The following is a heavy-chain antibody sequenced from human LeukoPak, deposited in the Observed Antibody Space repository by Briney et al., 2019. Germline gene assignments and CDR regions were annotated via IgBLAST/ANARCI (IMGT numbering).Heavy chain of an antibody. D-gene: IGHD5-18*01. CDR3: ARDGFGNNYVLYYFDS. CDR2: ISSSSSYI. V-gene: IGHV3-21*01. CDR1: GFTFSSYS. J-gene: IGHJ4*02. Sequence: GGSLRLSCAASGFTFSSYSMNWVRQAPGKGLEWVSSISSSSSYIYYADSVKGRFTISRDNAKNSLCLQMNSLRAEDTAVYYCARDGFGNNYVLYYFDSWGQGTLVTVSS.